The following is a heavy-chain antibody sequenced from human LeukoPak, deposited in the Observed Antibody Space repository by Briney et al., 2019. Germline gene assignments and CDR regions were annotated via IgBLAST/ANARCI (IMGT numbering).Heavy chain of an antibody. CDR1: GFTFSSYS. V-gene: IGHV3-33*08. CDR3: ARGGLDWNYSFDY. Sequence: GGSLRLSCAASGFTFSSYSMNWVRQAPGKGLEWVAVIWYDGSNKYYADSVKGRFTISRDNSKNTLYLQMNSLRAEDTAVYYCARGGLDWNYSFDYWGQGTLVTVSS. J-gene: IGHJ4*02. D-gene: IGHD1-7*01. CDR2: IWYDGSNK.